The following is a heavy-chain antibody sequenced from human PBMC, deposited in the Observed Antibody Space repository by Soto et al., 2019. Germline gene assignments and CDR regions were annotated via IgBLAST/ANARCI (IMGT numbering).Heavy chain of an antibody. CDR2: ISGSGGST. J-gene: IGHJ4*02. V-gene: IGHV3-23*01. Sequence: GGSLRLSCAASGFTFSSYAMSWVRQAPGKGLEWVSAISGSGGSTYYADSVKGRFTISRDNSKNTLYLQMNSLRAEDTAVYYCAKFRGASGSLSRDDWGQGTPVTVSS. D-gene: IGHD1-26*01. CDR3: AKFRGASGSLSRDD. CDR1: GFTFSSYA.